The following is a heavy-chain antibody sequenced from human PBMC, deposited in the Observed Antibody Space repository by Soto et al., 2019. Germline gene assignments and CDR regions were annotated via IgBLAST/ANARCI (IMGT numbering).Heavy chain of an antibody. J-gene: IGHJ4*02. CDR1: GGTFSSYA. V-gene: IGHV1-69*13. CDR3: ARSPLAAAGRTPLAY. CDR2: IIPIFGTA. Sequence: EASVKVSCKASGGTFSSYASSWVRQAPGQGLEWMGGIIPIFGTANYAQKLQGRVTITADESTSTAYMELSSLRSEDTAVYYCARSPLAAAGRTPLAYWGQGTLVTVSS. D-gene: IGHD6-13*01.